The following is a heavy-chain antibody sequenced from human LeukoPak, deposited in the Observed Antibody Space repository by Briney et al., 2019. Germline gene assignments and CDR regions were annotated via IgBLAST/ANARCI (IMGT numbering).Heavy chain of an antibody. J-gene: IGHJ5*02. CDR1: GYNFNNYW. CDR2: IYPGDSDT. V-gene: IGHV5-51*01. D-gene: IGHD3-9*01. Sequence: GESLKISCKGSGYNFNNYWIGWVRQMPGKGLAWMGIIYPGDSDTRYSPSFQGLATISADKSISTAYVQWSSLKASDTAMYYCARLYDILTSNSFDPWGQGTLVTVSS. CDR3: ARLYDILTSNSFDP.